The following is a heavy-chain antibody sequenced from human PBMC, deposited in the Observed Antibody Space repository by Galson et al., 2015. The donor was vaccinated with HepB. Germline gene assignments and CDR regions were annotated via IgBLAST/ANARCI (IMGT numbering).Heavy chain of an antibody. J-gene: IGHJ2*01. V-gene: IGHV4-59*01. D-gene: IGHD6-6*01. CDR3: ARATSSSVLVGSQKNWFFDL. CDR2: IYYSGCT. CDR1: GGSISNYY. Sequence: SETLSLTCTVSGGSISNYYWNWIRQPPGKGLEWIGYIYYSGCTNYNPSLKSRVTISIDTSKNQFSLKLTSVTAADTAVYYCARATSSSVLVGSQKNWFFDLWGRGTLVTVSS.